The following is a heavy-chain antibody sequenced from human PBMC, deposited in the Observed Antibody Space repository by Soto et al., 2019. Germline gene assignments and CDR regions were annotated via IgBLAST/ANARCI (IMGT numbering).Heavy chain of an antibody. CDR2: IYHSGST. Sequence: SETLSLTCAVSGGSISSSNWWSWVRQPPGKGLEWIGEIYHSGSTNYNPSLKSRVTISVDKSKNQFSLKLSSVTAADTAVYYCARVPDCSSTSCYGWGYYYYYGMDVWGQGTTVTVSS. V-gene: IGHV4-4*02. CDR3: ARVPDCSSTSCYGWGYYYYYGMDV. D-gene: IGHD2-2*01. J-gene: IGHJ6*02. CDR1: GGSISSSNW.